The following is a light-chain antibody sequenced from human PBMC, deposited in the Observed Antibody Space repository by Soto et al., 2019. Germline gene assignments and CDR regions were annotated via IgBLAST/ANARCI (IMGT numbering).Light chain of an antibody. CDR2: GAS. Sequence: EIVMTQSPATLPVSPGERATLSCRARQSISSKLAWYQQKPGQAPRLLISGASTRATGIPVRFSGSGSGTEFTLTITSLQSEDFAVYYCQEYNNWHPITFGGGTKVDIK. CDR1: QSISSK. CDR3: QEYNNWHPIT. J-gene: IGKJ4*01. V-gene: IGKV3-15*01.